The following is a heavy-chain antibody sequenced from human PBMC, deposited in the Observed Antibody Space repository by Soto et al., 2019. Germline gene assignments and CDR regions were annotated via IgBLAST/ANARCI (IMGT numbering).Heavy chain of an antibody. V-gene: IGHV1-18*01. CDR2: ISTFNGET. CDR1: GYTFNTYE. Sequence: ASVKVSCKASGYTFNTYEISWVRQAPGQGLEWMGWISTFNGETRYAQKFQARVTVTTDTSTTTGYMELRSLRSDDTAVYYCARDVGYCSSSTCLIDHWGQGTLVTVSS. D-gene: IGHD2-2*01. CDR3: ARDVGYCSSSTCLIDH. J-gene: IGHJ4*02.